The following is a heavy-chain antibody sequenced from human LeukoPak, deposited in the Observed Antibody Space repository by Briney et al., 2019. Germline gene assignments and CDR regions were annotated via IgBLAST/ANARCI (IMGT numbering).Heavy chain of an antibody. V-gene: IGHV3-21*01. J-gene: IGHJ3*02. CDR2: ISSSSSYI. CDR3: ARGVIGYYDILTGSQAFDI. D-gene: IGHD3-9*01. Sequence: GGSLRLSCAASGFTFSSYSMNWVRQAPGKGLEWVSSISSSSSYIYYADSVKGRFTISRDNAKNSLYLQMNSLRAEDTAVYYCARGVIGYYDILTGSQAFDIWGQGTMVTVSS. CDR1: GFTFSSYS.